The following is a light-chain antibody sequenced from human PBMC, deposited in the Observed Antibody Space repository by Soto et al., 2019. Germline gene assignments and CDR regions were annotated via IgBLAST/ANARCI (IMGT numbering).Light chain of an antibody. CDR1: QSVTSSY. J-gene: IGKJ1*01. V-gene: IGKV3-20*01. CDR2: GAS. CDR3: QQHGSSPPWT. Sequence: EIVLTQSPGTLSLSPGERATLSCRASQSVTSSYLAWYQHKRGQAPRLLIYGASNRATGIPNRFSGSRSGTDFTLTISRLEPKDIAAYYCQQHGSSPPWTFGQGTKVPIK.